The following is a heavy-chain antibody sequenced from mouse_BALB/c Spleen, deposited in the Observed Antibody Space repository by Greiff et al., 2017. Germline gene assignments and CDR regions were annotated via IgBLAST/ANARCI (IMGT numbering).Heavy chain of an antibody. CDR3: ARVKITTDWYFDV. CDR1: GFSLTSYG. CDR2: IWAGGST. D-gene: IGHD2-4*01. V-gene: IGHV2-9*02. Sequence: VQLVESGPGLVAPSQSLSITCTVSGFSLTSYGVHWVRQPPGKGLEWLGVIWAGGSTNYNSALMSRLSISKDNSKSQVFLKMNSLQTDDTAMYYCARVKITTDWYFDVWGAGTTVTVSS. J-gene: IGHJ1*01.